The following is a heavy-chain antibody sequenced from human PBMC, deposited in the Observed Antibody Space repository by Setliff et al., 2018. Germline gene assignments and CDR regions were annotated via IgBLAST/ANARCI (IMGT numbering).Heavy chain of an antibody. D-gene: IGHD3-9*01. J-gene: IGHJ4*02. CDR3: VRHGDASFYYDILTGHSPPYYFDY. Sequence: SVKVSCKASGGTFSSYAIDWVRQAPGQGLEWMGGIIPMFGTTNYAQRFRGRVTITADESTTTAYLELSSLRSEDTAIYYCVRHGDASFYYDILTGHSPPYYFDYWGQGTLVTVSS. CDR2: IIPMFGTT. V-gene: IGHV1-69*13. CDR1: GGTFSSYA.